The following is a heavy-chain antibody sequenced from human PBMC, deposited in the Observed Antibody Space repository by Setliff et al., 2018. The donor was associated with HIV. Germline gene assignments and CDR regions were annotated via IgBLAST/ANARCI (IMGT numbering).Heavy chain of an antibody. CDR3: ARGVRGVIIDWYYFDY. J-gene: IGHJ4*02. CDR1: TGSISRYY. V-gene: IGHV4-59*01. CDR2: IYYSGST. Sequence: SDTLSLTCTFSTGSISRYYWNWIRQPPGKGLEWIGCIYYSGSTNYNPSLKSRVTISVDTSKNQFSLKLSSVTAADTAVYYCARGVRGVIIDWYYFDYWGQGTLVTVSS. D-gene: IGHD3-10*01.